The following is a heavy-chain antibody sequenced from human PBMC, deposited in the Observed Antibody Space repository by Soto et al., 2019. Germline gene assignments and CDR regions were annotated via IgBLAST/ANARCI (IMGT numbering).Heavy chain of an antibody. V-gene: IGHV3-11*05. Sequence: QVQLVESGGGLVKPGGSLRLSCAVSGFTFSAYYMTWIRQAPGKGLEWVSYISSSTSHTNYADSVKGRFTISRDNAKISLFLQMNSLRAEDTAVYYCARGRGAAADDFAFWCQGTLVTVSS. CDR2: ISSSTSHT. CDR1: GFTFSAYY. CDR3: ARGRGAAADDFAF. J-gene: IGHJ4*02. D-gene: IGHD6-13*01.